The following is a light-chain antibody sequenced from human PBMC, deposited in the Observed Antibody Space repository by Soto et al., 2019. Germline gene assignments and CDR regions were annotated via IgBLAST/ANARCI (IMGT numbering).Light chain of an antibody. Sequence: QSALTQPASVSGSPGQSITISCTGTSSDVGSHNLVSWYQQKPGKAPTLIIYEVSERPSGVSSRFSGSKSGNTASLTISGLQAEDEADYYCSSYTSSSTYVFGTGTKVTVL. CDR3: SSYTSSSTYV. CDR1: SSDVGSHNL. CDR2: EVS. J-gene: IGLJ1*01. V-gene: IGLV2-14*02.